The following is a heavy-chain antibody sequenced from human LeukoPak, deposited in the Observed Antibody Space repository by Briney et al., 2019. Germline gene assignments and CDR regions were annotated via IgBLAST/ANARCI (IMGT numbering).Heavy chain of an antibody. V-gene: IGHV4-59*12. J-gene: IGHJ4*02. Sequence: SETLSLTCTVSGGSMSSYFWSWIRQSPGKGLEWIGYIYYSGTTNYNPSLKSRVTISVDTSKNQFSLKLSSVTAADTAVYYCARGVGSSWGQRYYFDYWGQGTLVTVSS. D-gene: IGHD6-13*01. CDR2: IYYSGTT. CDR1: GGSMSSYF. CDR3: ARGVGSSWGQRYYFDY.